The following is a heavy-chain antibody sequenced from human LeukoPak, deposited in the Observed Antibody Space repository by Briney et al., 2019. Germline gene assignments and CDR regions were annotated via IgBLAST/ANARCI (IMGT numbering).Heavy chain of an antibody. V-gene: IGHV4-61*02. CDR3: ARSPEDV. J-gene: IGHJ6*04. CDR2: IYTSGST. CDR1: GGSISSGSYY. Sequence: SQTLSLTCTVSGGSISSGSYYWSWIRQPAGKGLEWIGRIYTSGSTNYNPSLKSRVTISVDTSKNQFSLKLSSVTAADTAVYYCARSPEDVWGKGTTVTVSS.